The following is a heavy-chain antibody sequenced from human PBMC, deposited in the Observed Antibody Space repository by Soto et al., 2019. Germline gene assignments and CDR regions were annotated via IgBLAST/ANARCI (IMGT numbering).Heavy chain of an antibody. D-gene: IGHD2-15*01. V-gene: IGHV1-3*01. J-gene: IGHJ4*02. CDR2: INAGNGNT. CDR1: GYTFTSYA. Sequence: ASVKVSCKASGYTFTSYAMHWVRQAPGQRLEWMGWINAGNGNTKYSQKFQGRVTITRDTSASTAYMELSSLRSEDTAVYYCAIGYCSGGSCYYSWGYWGQGTLVTVSS. CDR3: AIGYCSGGSCYYSWGY.